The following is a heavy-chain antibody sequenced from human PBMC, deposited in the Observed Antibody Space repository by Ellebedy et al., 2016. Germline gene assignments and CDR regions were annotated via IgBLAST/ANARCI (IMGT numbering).Heavy chain of an antibody. CDR3: ASVDIVARRWFDP. V-gene: IGHV3-30*12. CDR2: ISYDGSND. CDR1: QFTFSSYG. D-gene: IGHD5-12*01. J-gene: IGHJ5*02. Sequence: GGSLRLSCVASQFTFSSYGMHWARQAPGKGLEWVSFISYDGSNDFNADSVKGRFTISRDNSQNTPYLQMNSLRAEDTAVYYCASVDIVARRWFDPWGQGTLVTVSS.